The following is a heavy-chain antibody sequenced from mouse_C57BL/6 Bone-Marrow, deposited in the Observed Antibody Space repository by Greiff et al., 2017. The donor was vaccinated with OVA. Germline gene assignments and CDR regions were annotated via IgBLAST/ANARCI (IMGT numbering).Heavy chain of an antibody. J-gene: IGHJ4*01. CDR3: ARSDYYGSSYYYAMDY. V-gene: IGHV1-19*01. Sequence: EVKLMESGPVLVKPGASVKMSCKASGYTFTDYYMNWVKQSHGKSLEWIGVINPYNGGTSYNQKFKGKATLTVAKSSSTAYMELNSLTSEDSAVYYCARSDYYGSSYYYAMDYWGQGTSVTVSS. CDR2: INPYNGGT. D-gene: IGHD1-1*01. CDR1: GYTFTDYY.